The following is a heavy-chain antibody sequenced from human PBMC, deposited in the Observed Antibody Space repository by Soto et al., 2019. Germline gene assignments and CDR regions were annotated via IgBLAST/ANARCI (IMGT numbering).Heavy chain of an antibody. CDR3: TTQNYDILTGSGMDV. Sequence: PGGSLRLSCAASGFTFSNAWMNWVRQAPGKGLEWVGRIKSKTDGGTTDYAAPVKGRFTISRDDSKNTLYLQMNSLKTEDTAVYYCTTQNYDILTGSGMDVWGQGTTVTVSS. CDR2: IKSKTDGGTT. V-gene: IGHV3-15*07. D-gene: IGHD3-9*01. J-gene: IGHJ6*02. CDR1: GFTFSNAW.